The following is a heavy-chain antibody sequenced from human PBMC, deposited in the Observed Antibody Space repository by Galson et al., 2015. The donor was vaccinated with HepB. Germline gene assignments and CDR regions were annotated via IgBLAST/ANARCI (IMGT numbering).Heavy chain of an antibody. V-gene: IGHV5-51*01. CDR3: AKTGKFASGWYWFGP. CDR2: IFPDDSDT. Sequence: QSGAEVKKPGESLKISCKASGYRFTDHWIAWVRQMPGQGLEWMGIIFPDDSDTRYNPSFQGQVTISADRSITTAYLQWSSLKASDTAMYFCAKTGKFASGWYWFGPWGQGTQVTVSS. J-gene: IGHJ5*02. CDR1: GYRFTDHW. D-gene: IGHD6-19*01.